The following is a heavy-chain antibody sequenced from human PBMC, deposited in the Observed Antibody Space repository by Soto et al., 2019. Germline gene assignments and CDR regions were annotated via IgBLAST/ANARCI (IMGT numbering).Heavy chain of an antibody. CDR2: IRSYNNST. Sequence: QVQLVQSGAVVKKPGASVKVSCKASGYTFTSYVVNWVRQAPGQGLEWMGWIRSYNNSTNYAQKLQGRVTMTTDTSTKTAYMELRSLRSDDTAVYYCARHGNGDDYWGQGTLVTVSS. CDR3: ARHGNGDDY. V-gene: IGHV1-18*01. D-gene: IGHD2-8*01. J-gene: IGHJ4*02. CDR1: GYTFTSYV.